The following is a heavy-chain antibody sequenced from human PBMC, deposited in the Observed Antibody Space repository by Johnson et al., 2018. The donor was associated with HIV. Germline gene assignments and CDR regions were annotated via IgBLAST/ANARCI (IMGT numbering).Heavy chain of an antibody. Sequence: QVQLVESGGGVVQPGGSLRLSCAASGFTFRNYGMHWVRQAPGKGLVWVTFISNDGGSKYYADSVMGRFTISRDISKNTLYLQMNSLRSEDTAVYYCAKPVMTAIAPLDVFDIWGQGTMVTVSS. V-gene: IGHV3-30*02. CDR1: GFTFRNYG. J-gene: IGHJ3*02. CDR3: AKPVMTAIAPLDVFDI. D-gene: IGHD2-21*02. CDR2: ISNDGGSK.